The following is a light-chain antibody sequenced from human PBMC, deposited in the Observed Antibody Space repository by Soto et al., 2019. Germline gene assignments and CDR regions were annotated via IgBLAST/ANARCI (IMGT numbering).Light chain of an antibody. J-gene: IGKJ1*01. CDR3: QQYYSYPPT. V-gene: IGKV1-12*01. Sequence: DIPMTQSPSSVSASVGDRVTITCRASQGISSWLAWYQQKPGKXPKLLIYAASTLQSGVPSRFSGSGSGTDLTITISCLQSEDCATYYGQQYYSYPPTFGQGTKVDIK. CDR1: QGISSW. CDR2: AAS.